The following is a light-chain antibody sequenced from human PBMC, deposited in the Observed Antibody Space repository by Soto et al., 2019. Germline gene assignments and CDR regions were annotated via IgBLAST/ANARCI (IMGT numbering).Light chain of an antibody. CDR2: GAS. CDR3: QQYNRWPPWT. CDR1: QSVSSS. Sequence: EVVMTQSPATLSVSPGERATLSCRASQSVSSSLAWYQQKPGQAPRLLIYGASTRATGIPVRFSGSGSGTDFTLTISSLQSEDFAVCYRQQYNRWPPWTFGQGTKVEIK. J-gene: IGKJ1*01. V-gene: IGKV3-15*01.